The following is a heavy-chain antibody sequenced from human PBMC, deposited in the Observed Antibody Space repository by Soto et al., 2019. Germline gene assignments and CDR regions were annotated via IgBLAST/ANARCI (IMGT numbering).Heavy chain of an antibody. CDR1: GFTFSSHG. Sequence: QVHLVESGGGVVQPGRSLRLSCAASGFTFSSHGMHWIRQAPGKGLEWLAVIPYDGSHQYYADSVKGRFSISRDNSKNTLYLQMNSLRAEDTAVYYCAKLRVLEWEVQESDYWGQGTLVSVSP. D-gene: IGHD3-3*01. CDR3: AKLRVLEWEVQESDY. J-gene: IGHJ4*02. CDR2: IPYDGSHQ. V-gene: IGHV3-30*18.